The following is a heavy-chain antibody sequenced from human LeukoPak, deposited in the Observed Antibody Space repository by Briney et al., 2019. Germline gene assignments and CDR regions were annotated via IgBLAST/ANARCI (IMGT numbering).Heavy chain of an antibody. CDR1: GGSFSGYY. CDR2: INHSGST. V-gene: IGHV4-34*01. D-gene: IGHD6-19*01. Sequence: SETLSLTCAVYGGSFSGYYWSWIRQPPGKGLEWIGEINHSGSTNYNPSLKSRVTISVDTSKNQFSLKLSSVTAADTAVYYCARDRPSSSGWYSRVYFDYWGQGTLVTVSS. CDR3: ARDRPSSSGWYSRVYFDY. J-gene: IGHJ4*02.